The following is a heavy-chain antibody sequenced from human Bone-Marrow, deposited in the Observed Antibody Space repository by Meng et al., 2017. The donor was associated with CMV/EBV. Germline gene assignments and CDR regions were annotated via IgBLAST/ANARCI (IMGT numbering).Heavy chain of an antibody. D-gene: IGHD2-2*02. CDR1: GFTFSDYY. CDR2: ISSTGYNT. V-gene: IGHV3-11*04. J-gene: IGHJ6*02. CDR3: ARRVFDCTSSSCFTHFYYGMDV. Sequence: GESLKISCAASGFTFSDYYMTWIRQAPGKGLEWISHISSTGYNTYSADSVKGRFTISRDNAKNALYLQMNSLRVEDTAVYYCARRVFDCTSSSCFTHFYYGMDVWGQGTTVTVSS.